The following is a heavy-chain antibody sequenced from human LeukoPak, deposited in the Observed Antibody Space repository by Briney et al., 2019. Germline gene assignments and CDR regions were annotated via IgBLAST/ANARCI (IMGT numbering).Heavy chain of an antibody. J-gene: IGHJ4*02. CDR2: INGDGTIT. V-gene: IGHV3-74*03. CDR1: GFAFSSYW. Sequence: GGSLRLSCAASGFAFSSYWMLWVRQVPGKGLVWLSRINGDGTITTYADFAKGRFTISRDNTKNILYLEMNNLRAEDTGIYYCSRSQFDYWGQGILVTVSS. CDR3: SRSQFDY.